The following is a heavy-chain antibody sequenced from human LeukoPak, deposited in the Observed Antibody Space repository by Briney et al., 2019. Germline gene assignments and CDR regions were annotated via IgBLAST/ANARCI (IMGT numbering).Heavy chain of an antibody. CDR2: VVVGSGNT. Sequence: SVKVSCKAPGFTGTSSAVQWVRKARGQRLEWIGWVVVGSGNTNYAQQFQERVTITRDMSTSTAYMELSSLRSEDTAVYYCAADHGHYGDYDFDYWRQGTLVSVSS. V-gene: IGHV1-58*01. CDR1: GFTGTSSA. J-gene: IGHJ4*02. D-gene: IGHD4-17*01. CDR3: AADHGHYGDYDFDY.